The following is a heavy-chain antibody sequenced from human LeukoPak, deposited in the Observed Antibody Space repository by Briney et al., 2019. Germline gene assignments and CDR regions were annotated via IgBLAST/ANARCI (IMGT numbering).Heavy chain of an antibody. J-gene: IGHJ6*04. Sequence: ASVKVSCKASGYTFTSYGISWVRQAPGQGLEWMGWISAYNGNTNYAQKLQGRVTMTTDTSTSTAYMELRSLRSDDTAVYYCARDDSSGWYSYYYYYYGMDVWGKETTVTVSS. CDR1: GYTFTSYG. V-gene: IGHV1-18*04. CDR3: ARDDSSGWYSYYYYYYGMDV. D-gene: IGHD6-19*01. CDR2: ISAYNGNT.